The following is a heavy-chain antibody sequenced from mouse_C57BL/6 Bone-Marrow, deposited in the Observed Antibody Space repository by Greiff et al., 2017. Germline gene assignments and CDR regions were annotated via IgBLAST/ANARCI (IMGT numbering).Heavy chain of an antibody. CDR2: IYPGGGYT. J-gene: IGHJ2*01. D-gene: IGHD4-1*01. V-gene: IGHV1-63*01. Sequence: VQLQESGAELVRPGTSVKMSCKASGYTFTNYWIGWAKQRPGHGLEWIGDIYPGGGYTNYHEKFKGKATLTADKSSSTAYMQFSSLTSEDSAIYYCARLWDMDYWGQGTTLTVSS. CDR1: GYTFTNYW. CDR3: ARLWDMDY.